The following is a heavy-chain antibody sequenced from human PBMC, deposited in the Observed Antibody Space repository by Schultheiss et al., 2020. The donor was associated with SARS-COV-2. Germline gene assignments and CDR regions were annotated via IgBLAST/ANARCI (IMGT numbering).Heavy chain of an antibody. D-gene: IGHD6-13*01. J-gene: IGHJ4*02. V-gene: IGHV3-48*03. CDR2: ISSSGNSK. Sequence: GGSLRLSCAASGFTFNSYEMNWVRRAPGKGLEWISYISSSGNSKHYADSVKGRFTISRDYAKNKLYLQMNSLRADDAAVYYCARGASTSWSFDFWGQGTLVTVSS. CDR1: GFTFNSYE. CDR3: ARGASTSWSFDF.